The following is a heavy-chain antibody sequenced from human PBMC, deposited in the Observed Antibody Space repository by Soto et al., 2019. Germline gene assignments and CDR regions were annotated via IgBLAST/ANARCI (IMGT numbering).Heavy chain of an antibody. CDR3: ARVRVTAAHHYYGMDV. CDR2: ISYDGSNK. Sequence: GGSLRLSCAASGFTFSSYAMHWVRQAPGKGLEWVAVISYDGSNKYYADSVKGRFTISRDNSKNTLYLQMNSLRAEDTAVYYCARVRVTAAHHYYGMDVWGQGTTVPVYS. V-gene: IGHV3-30-3*01. CDR1: GFTFSSYA. J-gene: IGHJ6*02. D-gene: IGHD2-2*01.